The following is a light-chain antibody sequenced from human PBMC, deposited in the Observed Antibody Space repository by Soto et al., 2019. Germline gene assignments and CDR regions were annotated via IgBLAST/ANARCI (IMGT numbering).Light chain of an antibody. CDR3: QQRRT. Sequence: EIVLTQSPATLSLSPGERATLSCRASQSVSSYLAWYQQKPGQAPRLLIYDASNRATGILARFSGSGSGTDFTLTISSLEPEDFAVYYCQQRRTFGQGTKVEIK. CDR2: DAS. V-gene: IGKV3-11*01. J-gene: IGKJ1*01. CDR1: QSVSSY.